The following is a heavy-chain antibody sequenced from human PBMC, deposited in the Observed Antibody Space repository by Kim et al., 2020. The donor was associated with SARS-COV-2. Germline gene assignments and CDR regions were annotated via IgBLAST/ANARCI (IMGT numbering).Heavy chain of an antibody. D-gene: IGHD2-2*01. V-gene: IGHV3-7*01. Sequence: YVDSVKGRFTISRDNAKNSLYLQMNSLRAEDTAVYYCARVVVPTHDAFDIWGQGTMVTVSS. J-gene: IGHJ3*02. CDR3: ARVVVPTHDAFDI.